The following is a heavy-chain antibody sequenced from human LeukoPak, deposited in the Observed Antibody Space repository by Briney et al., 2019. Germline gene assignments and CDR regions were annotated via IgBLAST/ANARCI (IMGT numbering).Heavy chain of an antibody. V-gene: IGHV3-66*01. CDR2: IYSGGST. CDR3: ARDWSYYGSGSSRFDY. D-gene: IGHD3-10*01. CDR1: GFTVSSNY. J-gene: IGHJ4*02. Sequence: GGSLRLSCAASGFTVSSNYMSWVRQAPGKGLEWVSVIYSGGSTYYADSVKGRFTISRDNSKNTLSLQMNSLRTEDTAVYYCARDWSYYGSGSSRFDYWGQGTLVTVSS.